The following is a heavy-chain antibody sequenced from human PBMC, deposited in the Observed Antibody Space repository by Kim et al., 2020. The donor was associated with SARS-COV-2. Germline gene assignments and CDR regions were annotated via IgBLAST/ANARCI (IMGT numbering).Heavy chain of an antibody. CDR1: GFTCSDYY. Sequence: GVSLRLSCTASGFTCSDYYMDWVRQAPGKGLEWVGRTRNKANSCTTEYAASVKGRFTISRDDSKNSLYLQMNSLKTEDTAVYYCARERRGVFCSGGVCLAAFHIGPLHDGLPVSCFTPSSLALFPPILLISRLSGHVVLVLRGQG. CDR3: ARERRGVFCSGGVCLAAFHIGPLHDGLPVSCFTPSSLALFPPILLISRLSGHVVLVL. CDR2: TRNKANSCTT. J-gene: IGHJ1*01. D-gene: IGHD2-8*02. V-gene: IGHV3-72*01.